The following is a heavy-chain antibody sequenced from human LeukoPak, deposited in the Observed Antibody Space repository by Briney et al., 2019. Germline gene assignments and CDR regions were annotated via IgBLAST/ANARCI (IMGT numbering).Heavy chain of an antibody. CDR3: ARDPTRDGYNYGKSDY. CDR1: GFTFSSYV. Sequence: PGGSLRLSCAASGFTFSSYVMHWVRQAPGKGLEWVAIISYDGSNEYYADSVKGRFTISRDNSKNTLYLQMNSLRAADTAVYYCARDPTRDGYNYGKSDYWGQGTLVTVSS. CDR2: ISYDGSNE. D-gene: IGHD5-24*01. J-gene: IGHJ4*02. V-gene: IGHV3-30*04.